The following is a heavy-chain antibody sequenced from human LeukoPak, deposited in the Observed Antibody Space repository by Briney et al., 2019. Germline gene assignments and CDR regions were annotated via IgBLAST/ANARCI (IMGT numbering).Heavy chain of an antibody. D-gene: IGHD2-15*01. CDR2: INTNTGNP. J-gene: IGHJ4*02. CDR3: ARVGGGGYCSDGTCYPTY. V-gene: IGHV7-4-1*01. CDR1: GYTFTNFA. Sequence: ASVKVSCKASGYTFTNFAMNWVRQAPGQGLEWMGWINTNTGNPTYARDFRGRFVFSLDTSVRTAYLQIDSLRPEDTAVYYCARVGGGGYCSDGTCYPTYWGQGTLVTVSS.